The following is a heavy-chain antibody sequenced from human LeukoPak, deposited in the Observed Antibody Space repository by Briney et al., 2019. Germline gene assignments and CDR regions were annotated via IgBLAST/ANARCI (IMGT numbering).Heavy chain of an antibody. CDR2: ISSSSSYI. Sequence: PGGSLRLSCAASGFTFSSYSMNWVRQAPGKGLEWVSSISSSSSYIYYADSVKGRFTISRDNAKNSLYLQMSSLRAEDTAVYYCARASRVRLDYWGQGTLVTVSS. CDR1: GFTFSSYS. J-gene: IGHJ4*02. CDR3: ARASRVRLDY. D-gene: IGHD3-10*01. V-gene: IGHV3-21*01.